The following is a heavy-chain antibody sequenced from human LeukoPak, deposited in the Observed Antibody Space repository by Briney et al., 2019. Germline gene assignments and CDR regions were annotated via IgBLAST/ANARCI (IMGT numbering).Heavy chain of an antibody. CDR3: ARGPNGSGSPYYFDY. J-gene: IGHJ4*02. CDR2: ISYDGSNK. CDR1: GFTFSSYA. Sequence: GGSLRLSCAASGFTFSSYAMHWVRQAPGKGLEWVVVISYDGSNKYYADSVKGRFTISRDNSKNTLYLQMNSLRAEDTAVYYCARGPNGSGSPYYFDYWGQGTLVTVSS. V-gene: IGHV3-30*04. D-gene: IGHD3-10*01.